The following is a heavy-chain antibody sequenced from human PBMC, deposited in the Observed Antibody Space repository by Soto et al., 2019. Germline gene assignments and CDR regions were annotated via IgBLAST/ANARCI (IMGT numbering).Heavy chain of an antibody. J-gene: IGHJ4*02. CDR1: GYTFTSYA. Sequence: QVQLVQSGAEGKKPGASVKVSCKASGYTFTSYAISWVRKAPGQGLAWMGWISACNGNTNYAQKLKGRNTMTTDPSTTPSYMALTSLRPDDTAVYYRARSGPPAGYCGQGSLVTVSS. D-gene: IGHD3-10*01. CDR2: ISACNGNT. CDR3: ARSGPPAGY. V-gene: IGHV1-18*01.